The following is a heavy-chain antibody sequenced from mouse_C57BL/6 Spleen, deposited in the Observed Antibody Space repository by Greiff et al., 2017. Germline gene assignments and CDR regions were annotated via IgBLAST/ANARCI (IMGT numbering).Heavy chain of an antibody. D-gene: IGHD2-4*01. V-gene: IGHV7-3*01. Sequence: EVKLVESGGGLVQPGGSLSLSCAASGFTFTDYYMSWVRQPPGKALEWLGFIRNKANGYTTEYSASVKGRFTISRDNSQSILYLQMNALRAEDSATYYCARCYDYDEGYFDVWGTGTTVTVSS. CDR2: IRNKANGYTT. J-gene: IGHJ1*03. CDR1: GFTFTDYY. CDR3: ARCYDYDEGYFDV.